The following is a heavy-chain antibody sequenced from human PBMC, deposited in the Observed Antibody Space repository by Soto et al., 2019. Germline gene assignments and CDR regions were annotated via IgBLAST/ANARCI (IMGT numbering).Heavy chain of an antibody. J-gene: IGHJ4*01. V-gene: IGHV3-74*01. Sequence: GGSLRLSCAASGFTFSRYWMHWVRQAPGKGLVWVSRINGDGRSTNYADSVKGRFTISRDNAKNTLYLEMNSLQTEDTAIYYCTTDSYITSIIVRFDYWGHGTLVTVSS. CDR2: INGDGRST. CDR1: GFTFSRYW. CDR3: TTDSYITSIIVRFDY. D-gene: IGHD3-22*01.